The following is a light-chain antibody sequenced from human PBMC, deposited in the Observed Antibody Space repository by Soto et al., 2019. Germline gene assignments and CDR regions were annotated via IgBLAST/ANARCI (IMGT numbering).Light chain of an antibody. V-gene: IGKV1-5*03. CDR2: KAS. CDR3: QQYNSQWT. Sequence: DIQMSTSPSTLPGSLGDRVTITCRASQTISSWLAWYQQKPGRAPKLLIYKASSLESGVPSRLSGSGSGTEFTLTISSLQPDDSATYYCQQYNSQWTFGQGTKVDIK. CDR1: QTISSW. J-gene: IGKJ1*01.